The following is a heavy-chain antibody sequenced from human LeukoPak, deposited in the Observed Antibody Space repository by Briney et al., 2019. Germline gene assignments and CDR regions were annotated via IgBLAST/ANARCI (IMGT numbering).Heavy chain of an antibody. CDR3: ARGVAGYEVYFQQ. J-gene: IGHJ1*01. V-gene: IGHV4-39*01. CDR2: IYYSGNT. CDR1: GVSISSSNSY. Sequence: PSETLSLTCTVSGVSISSSNSYWGWIRQPPGKGLEWIGSIYYSGNTYYNASLKSQVTISVDTSKNQFSLKVTSVTAADTAVYYCARGVAGYEVYFQQWGKGTLVTVSS. D-gene: IGHD6-19*01.